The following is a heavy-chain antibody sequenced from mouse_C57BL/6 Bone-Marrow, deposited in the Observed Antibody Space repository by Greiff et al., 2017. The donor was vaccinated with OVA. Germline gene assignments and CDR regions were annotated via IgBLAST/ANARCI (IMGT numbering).Heavy chain of an antibody. CDR1: GFNIKDDY. D-gene: IGHD1-1*01. CDR3: TITTVVAPNY. J-gene: IGHJ4*01. CDR2: IDPENGDT. V-gene: IGHV14-4*01. Sequence: EVQLQQSGAELVRPGASVKLSSTASGFNIKDDYMHWVKQRPEQGLEWIGWIDPENGDTEYASKFQGKATITADTSSNTAYLQLSSLTSEDTAVYYCTITTVVAPNYWGQGTSVTVSS.